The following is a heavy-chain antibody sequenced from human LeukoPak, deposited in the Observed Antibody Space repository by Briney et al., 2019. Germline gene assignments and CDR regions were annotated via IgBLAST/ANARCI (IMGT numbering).Heavy chain of an antibody. CDR1: GGTFRNYA. Sequence: SVKVSCKASGGTFRNYAISWVRQAPGQGLEWMGGIIPIFGTANYAQKFQGRVTITADESTSTAYMELSSLRSEDTAVYYCAGRYSGYDDPEYWGQGTLVTVSS. V-gene: IGHV1-69*13. CDR2: IIPIFGTA. CDR3: AGRYSGYDDPEY. J-gene: IGHJ4*02. D-gene: IGHD5-12*01.